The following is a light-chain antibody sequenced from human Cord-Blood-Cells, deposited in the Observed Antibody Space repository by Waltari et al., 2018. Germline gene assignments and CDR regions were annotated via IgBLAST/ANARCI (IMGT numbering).Light chain of an antibody. J-gene: IGKJ5*01. CDR3: QQYNNWPPT. V-gene: IGKV3-15*01. CDR1: QSVSSN. CDR2: GAS. Sequence: EIVMTQSTATLSVSPGESATLSCRASQSVSSNLAWYQQKPGQAPRLLIYGASTRATGIPARFSGSGSGTEFTLTISSLQSEDFAVYYCQQYNNWPPTFGQGTRLEIK.